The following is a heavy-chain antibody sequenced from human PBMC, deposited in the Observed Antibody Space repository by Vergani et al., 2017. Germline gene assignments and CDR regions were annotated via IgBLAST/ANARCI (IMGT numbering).Heavy chain of an antibody. CDR1: GGTFSSYA. CDR2: IIPIFGTA. J-gene: IGHJ4*02. Sequence: QVQLVQSGAEVKKPGSSVKVSCKASGGTFSSYAISWVRQAPGQGLEWMGGIIPIFGTANYAQKFQGRVTITADESTSTAYMELSSLRSEYTAVYYCARASKGYYYDSSGYYPRDYWGQGTLVTVSS. D-gene: IGHD3-22*01. CDR3: ARASKGYYYDSSGYYPRDY. V-gene: IGHV1-69*01.